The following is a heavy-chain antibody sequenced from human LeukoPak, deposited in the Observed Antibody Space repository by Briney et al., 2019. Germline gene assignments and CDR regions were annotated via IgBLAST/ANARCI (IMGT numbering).Heavy chain of an antibody. J-gene: IGHJ4*02. CDR1: GFTFSSYG. CDR2: ISYDGSNK. CDR3: AKDVSYYDSSGNFDY. D-gene: IGHD3-22*01. V-gene: IGHV3-30*18. Sequence: PGGSLRLSCAASGFTFSSYGMHWVRQAPGKGLEWVAVISYDGSNKYYADSVKGRFTISRDNSKNTLYLQMNSLRAEDTAVYYCAKDVSYYDSSGNFDYWGQGTLVTVSS.